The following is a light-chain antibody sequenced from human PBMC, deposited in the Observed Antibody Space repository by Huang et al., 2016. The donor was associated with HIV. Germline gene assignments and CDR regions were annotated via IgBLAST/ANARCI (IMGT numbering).Light chain of an antibody. Sequence: VMTQSPATLSVSPGERATLSCRASESILRNLAWYQQRPGPPPRLLIYGASVRLPGIPDRFRGTGSGTEFSLTISSLQSEDFAVYYCQQYNKWPPYTYGQGTKLEIK. V-gene: IGKV3-15*01. CDR1: ESILRN. CDR3: QQYNKWPPYT. CDR2: GAS. J-gene: IGKJ2*01.